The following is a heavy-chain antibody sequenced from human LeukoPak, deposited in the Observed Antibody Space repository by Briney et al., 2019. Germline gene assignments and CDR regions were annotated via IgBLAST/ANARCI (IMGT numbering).Heavy chain of an antibody. V-gene: IGHV3-9*01. D-gene: IGHD4-17*01. CDR1: GFTFDDYA. J-gene: IGHJ3*02. CDR2: ISWNSGSI. CDR3: AKVTTVTTSGAFDI. Sequence: GRSLRLSCAASGFTFDDYAMHWVRQAPGKGLEWVSGISWNSGSIGYADSVKGRFTIYRDNAKNSLYLHMNSLRAEDTALYYCAKVTTVTTSGAFDIWGQGTMVTVSS.